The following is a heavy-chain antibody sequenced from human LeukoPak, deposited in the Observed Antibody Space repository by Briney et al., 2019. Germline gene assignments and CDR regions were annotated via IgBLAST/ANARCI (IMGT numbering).Heavy chain of an antibody. CDR2: TYYRSNWYN. CDR3: ARFGVSDYYFDY. V-gene: IGHV6-1*01. D-gene: IGHD2-8*01. J-gene: IGHJ4*02. CDR1: GDSVSINSAT. Sequence: SQTLSLTCAISGDSVSINSATWNWIRQSPSRGLEWLGRTYYRSNWYNDYALSVKSRITFIPDTSKNQFSLQLNSVTPEDTAVYYCARFGVSDYYFDYWGQGTLVTVSS.